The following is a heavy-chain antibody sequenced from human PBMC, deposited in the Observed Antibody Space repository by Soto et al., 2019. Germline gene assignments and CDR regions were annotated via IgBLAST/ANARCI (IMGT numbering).Heavy chain of an antibody. Sequence: VQLVESGGGLVRPGGSLRLSCAASGFTFTRHWMTWVRQAPGKGLEWVANIKEDGRETFYLDSVKGRFTISRDNTKNSLFLQMNSVRVEDTAVYYCARSQYRLEFWSGCDFDLWGQGMLVTVSS. CDR3: ARSQYRLEFWSGCDFDL. V-gene: IGHV3-7*01. CDR2: IKEDGRET. D-gene: IGHD3-3*01. J-gene: IGHJ4*02. CDR1: GFTFTRHW.